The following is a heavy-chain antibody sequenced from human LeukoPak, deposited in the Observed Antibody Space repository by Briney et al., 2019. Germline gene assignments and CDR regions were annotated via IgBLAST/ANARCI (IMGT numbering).Heavy chain of an antibody. D-gene: IGHD6-19*01. Sequence: PSETLSLTCAVSGDSISNNNWWHWVRQPPGKGLEWIGEIHHSGTTYYNPSLKSRVTIAVDKSKNHFSLNLKSVTGADAAVYYCAREIPVAGAASLDYWGQGTLVTVSS. CDR2: IHHSGTT. CDR3: AREIPVAGAASLDY. V-gene: IGHV4-4*02. CDR1: GDSISNNNW. J-gene: IGHJ4*02.